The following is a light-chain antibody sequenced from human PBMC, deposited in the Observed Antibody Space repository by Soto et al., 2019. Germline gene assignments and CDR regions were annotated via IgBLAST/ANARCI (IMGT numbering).Light chain of an antibody. Sequence: QSALTQPASVSGSPGQSITISCTGTSSDVGLYNYVSWYRHLPGKAPELIIYDVSNRPSGVSNRFSGSKSANTASLTISGLQAEDEADYYCTSYTSSGTYVFGTGTKLTVL. V-gene: IGLV2-14*03. CDR2: DVS. J-gene: IGLJ1*01. CDR3: TSYTSSGTYV. CDR1: SSDVGLYNY.